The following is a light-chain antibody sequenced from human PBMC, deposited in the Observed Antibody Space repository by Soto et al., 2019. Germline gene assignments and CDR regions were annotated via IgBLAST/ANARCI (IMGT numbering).Light chain of an antibody. CDR3: QQYNKWPWT. J-gene: IGKJ1*01. CDR2: GAS. Sequence: EIVMTQSPATLSVSPGERATLSCRATQSVSSNLAWYQQKPGQAPRLLISGASTRATGIPARFSGSGSGTEFTLTISSLQSEDFAVYYCQQYNKWPWTFGQGTKVEIK. V-gene: IGKV3-15*01. CDR1: QSVSSN.